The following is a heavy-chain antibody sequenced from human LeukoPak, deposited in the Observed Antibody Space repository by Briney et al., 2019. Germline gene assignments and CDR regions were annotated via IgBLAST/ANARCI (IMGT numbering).Heavy chain of an antibody. D-gene: IGHD3-22*01. Sequence: PSETLSLTCTVSGASIRSGDYYWSWIRQPPGKGLEWIGYIYDSGSTYYNPSLKSRITISVDTSENRFSLKLSSVTATDTAVYYCARTDGNVIVVVIHDPFDYWGQGTLVTVSS. CDR2: IYDSGST. V-gene: IGHV4-30-4*01. CDR1: GASIRSGDYY. J-gene: IGHJ4*02. CDR3: ARTDGNVIVVVIHDPFDY.